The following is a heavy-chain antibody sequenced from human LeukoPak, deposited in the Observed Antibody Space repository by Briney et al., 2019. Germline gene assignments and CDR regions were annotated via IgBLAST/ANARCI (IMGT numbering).Heavy chain of an antibody. CDR1: GYSISSGYY. Sequence: SETLSLTCTVSGYSISSGYYWGWIRQPPGKGLEWIGSIYHSGSTYYNPSLKSRVTISVDTSKNQFSLKLSSVTAADTAVYYCARDSRGYSGYDLYYFDYWGQGTLVTVSS. CDR3: ARDSRGYSGYDLYYFDY. V-gene: IGHV4-38-2*02. CDR2: IYHSGST. D-gene: IGHD5-12*01. J-gene: IGHJ4*02.